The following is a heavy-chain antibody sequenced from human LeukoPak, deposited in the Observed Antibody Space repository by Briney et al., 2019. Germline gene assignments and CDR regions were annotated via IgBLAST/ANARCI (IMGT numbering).Heavy chain of an antibody. CDR1: LFTFSSYS. V-gene: IGHV3-21*01. D-gene: IGHD1-26*01. Sequence: GGSLRLSCVASLFTFSSYSMNWVRQAPGKGLEWVSSISSSSSYIYYAGSVKGRFTISGDNAKNSLYLQMNSLRAEDTAVYYCASPPGGHWGQGTLVTVSS. CDR2: ISSSSSYI. J-gene: IGHJ4*02. CDR3: ASPPGGH.